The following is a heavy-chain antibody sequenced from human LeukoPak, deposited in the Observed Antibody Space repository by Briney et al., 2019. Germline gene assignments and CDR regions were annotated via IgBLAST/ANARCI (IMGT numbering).Heavy chain of an antibody. J-gene: IGHJ6*02. Sequence: PGGSLRPSCAASGFTFSSYGMYWVRQAPGKGLEWVAATSYDGSDKYYGDSVKGRFSISRDNSKNTLFLQMSSLRAEDTAVYYCARVGPPYAMDVWGQGTTVTVSS. CDR2: TSYDGSDK. CDR3: ARVGPPYAMDV. D-gene: IGHD2-15*01. V-gene: IGHV3-30*03. CDR1: GFTFSSYG.